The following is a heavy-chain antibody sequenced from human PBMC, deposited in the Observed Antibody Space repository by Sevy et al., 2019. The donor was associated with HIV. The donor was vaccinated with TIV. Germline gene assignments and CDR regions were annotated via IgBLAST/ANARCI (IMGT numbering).Heavy chain of an antibody. Sequence: GESLKISCAASGFTFSSYAMSWVRQAPGKGLEWVSAISGSGGSTYYADSVKGRFTISRDNSKNTLYLQMNSLRAEDTAVYYCAKVLGLLFLSSAFDIWGQGTMVTVSS. CDR1: GFTFSSYA. V-gene: IGHV3-23*01. J-gene: IGHJ3*02. CDR2: ISGSGGST. D-gene: IGHD5-12*01. CDR3: AKVLGLLFLSSAFDI.